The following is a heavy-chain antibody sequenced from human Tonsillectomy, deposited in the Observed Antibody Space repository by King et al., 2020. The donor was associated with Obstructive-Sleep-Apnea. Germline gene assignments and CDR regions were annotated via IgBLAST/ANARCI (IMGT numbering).Heavy chain of an antibody. J-gene: IGHJ4*02. Sequence: VQLVESGGGVVQPGRSLRLSCAASGFTFSSYAIHWVRQAPGKGLEWVAVISYDGSNKYYADSVKGRFTISRDNSKNTLYLQMNSLRAEDTAVYYCARDAYYYDSSGYSEFDYWGQGTLVTVSS. V-gene: IGHV3-30*04. D-gene: IGHD3-22*01. CDR3: ARDAYYYDSSGYSEFDY. CDR2: ISYDGSNK. CDR1: GFTFSSYA.